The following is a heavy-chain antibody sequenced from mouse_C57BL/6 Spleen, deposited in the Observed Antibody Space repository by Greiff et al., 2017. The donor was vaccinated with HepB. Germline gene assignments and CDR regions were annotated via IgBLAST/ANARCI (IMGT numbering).Heavy chain of an antibody. CDR1: GYTFTDYY. V-gene: IGHV1-26*01. CDR3: APKGWHSNAMDY. CDR2: INPNNGGT. J-gene: IGHJ4*01. D-gene: IGHD1-1*02. Sequence: EVQLQQSGPELVKPGASVKISCKASGYTFTDYYMNWVKQSHGKSLEWIGDINPNNGGTSYNQKFKGKATLTVDKSSSTAYMELRSLTSEDSAVYYCAPKGWHSNAMDYWGQGTSVTVSS.